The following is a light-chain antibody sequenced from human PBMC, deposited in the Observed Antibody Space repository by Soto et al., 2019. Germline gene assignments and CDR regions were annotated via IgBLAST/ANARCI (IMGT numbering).Light chain of an antibody. CDR1: SSNIGAGYD. Sequence: QSMLTQPPSVSGAPGQRVTVSCTGSSSNIGAGYDVHWYQQLPGTAPKLLIYGNNSRPSGVPDRFSGSKSATSGSLAITGLQAEDEADYYCQSFDSSLSGYVFGTGTKVTVL. V-gene: IGLV1-40*01. CDR3: QSFDSSLSGYV. CDR2: GNN. J-gene: IGLJ1*01.